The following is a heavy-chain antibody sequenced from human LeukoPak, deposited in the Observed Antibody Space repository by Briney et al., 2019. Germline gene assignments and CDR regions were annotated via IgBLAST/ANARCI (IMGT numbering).Heavy chain of an antibody. D-gene: IGHD6-19*01. CDR3: ARLAVAGEDLIDY. CDR2: ISYGGSNK. V-gene: IGHV3-30-3*01. CDR1: GFTFSSYA. Sequence: PGGSLRLSCAASGFTFSSYAMHWVRQAPGKGLEWVAVISYGGSNKYYADSVKGRFTISRDNSKNTLYLQMNSLRAEDTAVYYCARLAVAGEDLIDYWGQGTLVTVSS. J-gene: IGHJ4*02.